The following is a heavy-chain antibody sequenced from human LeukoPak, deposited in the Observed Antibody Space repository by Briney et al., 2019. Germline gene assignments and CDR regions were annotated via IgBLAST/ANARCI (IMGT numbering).Heavy chain of an antibody. J-gene: IGHJ4*02. D-gene: IGHD1-26*01. V-gene: IGHV1-2*02. CDR2: INPNSGGT. CDR3: ARTLWRATSALDY. Sequence: ASVKVSCKASGYTFTGYYMHWVRQAPGQGLEWMGWINPNSGGTNYAQKFQGRVTMTRDTSISTAYMELSRLRSDDTAVYYCARTLWRATSALDYWGQGTLVTVSS. CDR1: GYTFTGYY.